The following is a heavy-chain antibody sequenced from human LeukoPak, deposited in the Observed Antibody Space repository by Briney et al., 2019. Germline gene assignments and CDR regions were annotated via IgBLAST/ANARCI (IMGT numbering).Heavy chain of an antibody. CDR2: INHSGST. D-gene: IGHD5-18*01. V-gene: IGHV4-34*01. J-gene: IGHJ4*02. CDR3: ARINTALGY. CDR1: GGSFSGYY. Sequence: PSETLSLTCAVYGGSFSGYYWSWIRQPPGKGLEWIGEINHSGSTNYNPSLKSRVTISVDTSKNQFSLKLSSVTAADTAVYYCARINTALGYWGQGTLVTVSS.